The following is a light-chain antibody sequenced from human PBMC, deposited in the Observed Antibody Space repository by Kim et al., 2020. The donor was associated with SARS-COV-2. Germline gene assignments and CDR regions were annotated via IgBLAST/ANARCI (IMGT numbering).Light chain of an antibody. V-gene: IGKV3D-11*01. CDR1: RDVNDY. CDR3: QQRYGWHFT. CDR2: DAS. J-gene: IGKJ4*01. Sequence: LGPGDSGTLSCRASRDVNDYLAWYQPRPGQAPRLLNHDASHRATGVPARFSGSGSGTDFTLTITSLEPEDSAFYFRQQRYGWHFTFGGGTKVDIK.